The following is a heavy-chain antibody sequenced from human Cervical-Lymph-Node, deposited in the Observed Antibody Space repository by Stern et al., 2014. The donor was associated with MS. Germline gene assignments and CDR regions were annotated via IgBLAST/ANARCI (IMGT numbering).Heavy chain of an antibody. D-gene: IGHD2-2*02. CDR3: AREGVRYLDGQSHGYYGMDV. CDR2: IYPGDSDT. V-gene: IGHV5-51*01. CDR1: GYNFATNW. Sequence: EVQLVESGAEVKKPGESLKISCRVSGYNFATNWIGWVRQTPGKGLEWLGIIYPGDSDTRYSPSFQGQVSISADKSINTAYLQWRSLKASDTAVYFCAREGVRYLDGQSHGYYGMDVWGQGTTVTVS. J-gene: IGHJ6*02.